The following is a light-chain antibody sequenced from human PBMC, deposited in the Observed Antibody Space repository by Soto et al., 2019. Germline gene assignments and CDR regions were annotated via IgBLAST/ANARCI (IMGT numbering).Light chain of an antibody. Sequence: QSALTQPASVSVSPGQSITISCTGTSSDVGSYNLVSWYQQHPGKAPKLMIYEDTERPSGVSNRFSGSKSGNTASLTISGLQAEDEADYYCSSYAGSTTYVVFGGGTKLTVL. V-gene: IGLV2-23*01. CDR2: EDT. J-gene: IGLJ2*01. CDR3: SSYAGSTTYVV. CDR1: SSDVGSYNL.